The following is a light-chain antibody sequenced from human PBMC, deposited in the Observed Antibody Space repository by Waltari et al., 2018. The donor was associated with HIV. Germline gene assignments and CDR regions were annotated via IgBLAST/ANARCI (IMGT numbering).Light chain of an antibody. CDR1: SSDIGGYNY. Sequence: QSALTQPASVSGSPGQSITISCTGTSSDIGGYNYVSWYQQHPGKPPKVLIYAVIKRPSGISDRFSGSQSGSTASLTISGLQAEDEADYYCASYTARSIPWVFGGGTKLTVV. CDR2: AVI. J-gene: IGLJ3*02. CDR3: ASYTARSIPWV. V-gene: IGLV2-14*03.